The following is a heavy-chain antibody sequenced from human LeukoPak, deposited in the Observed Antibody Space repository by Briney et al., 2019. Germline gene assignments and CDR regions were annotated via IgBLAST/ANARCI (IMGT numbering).Heavy chain of an antibody. CDR2: IYYSGST. J-gene: IGHJ6*03. V-gene: IGHV4-39*07. CDR3: ARWAPDDFWSGYTPVYMDV. CDR1: GGSISSSSYY. Sequence: MTSETLSLTCTVSGGSISSSSYYWGWIRQPPGKGLEWIGSIYYSGSTYYNPSLKSRVTISVDTSKNQFSLKLSSVTAADTAVYYCARWAPDDFWSGYTPVYMDVWGKGTTVTVSS. D-gene: IGHD3-3*01.